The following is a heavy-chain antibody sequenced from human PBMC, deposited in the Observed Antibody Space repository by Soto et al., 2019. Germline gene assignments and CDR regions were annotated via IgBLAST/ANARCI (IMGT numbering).Heavy chain of an antibody. CDR3: ASIGYNYTSGSYPLDY. CDR1: GGSISSYY. V-gene: IGHV4-59*08. Sequence: SETLSLTCTVSGGSISSYYWTWIRQPPRKRLEWIGFMYNSGSTHYNPSLKSRVTISLDTSKNQFSLNLRSVTAADTAVYYCASIGYNYTSGSYPLDYCRQGTLVTLSS. D-gene: IGHD3-10*01. CDR2: MYNSGST. J-gene: IGHJ4*02.